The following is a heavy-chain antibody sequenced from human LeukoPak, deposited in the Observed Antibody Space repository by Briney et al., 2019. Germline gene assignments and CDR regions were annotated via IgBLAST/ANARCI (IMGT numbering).Heavy chain of an antibody. Sequence: GGSLRLPCVASGFTLSSYWMSWVRQAPGKGLEWVANIKQDGSEKYYVDSVKGRFTISRDNAKNSLYLQMNSLRAEDTAVYYCARVTYYYDSSGYYADAFDIWGQGTMVTVSS. CDR2: IKQDGSEK. V-gene: IGHV3-7*01. CDR1: GFTLSSYW. CDR3: ARVTYYYDSSGYYADAFDI. J-gene: IGHJ3*02. D-gene: IGHD3-22*01.